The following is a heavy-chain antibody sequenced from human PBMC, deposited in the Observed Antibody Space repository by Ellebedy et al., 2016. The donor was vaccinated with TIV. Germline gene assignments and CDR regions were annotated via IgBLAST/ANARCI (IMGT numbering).Heavy chain of an antibody. J-gene: IGHJ4*02. V-gene: IGHV4-59*01. CDR3: ARGGASSKYFDY. CDR1: GASISSYY. CDR2: IFHTGDT. Sequence: MPSETLSLTCTVSGASISSYYWSWIRRPPGKGLEWIGFIFHTGDTNYSPSLKSRVAISLDTSKNQFSLKLTSVTDADTAVYYCARGGASSKYFDYWGLGTLVTVSS.